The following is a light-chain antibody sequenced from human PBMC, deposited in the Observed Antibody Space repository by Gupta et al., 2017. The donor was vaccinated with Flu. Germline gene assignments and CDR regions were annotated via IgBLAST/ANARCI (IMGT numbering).Light chain of an antibody. CDR1: QSVSSSY. V-gene: IGKV3-20*01. Sequence: EIVLTPSPCTLSLSPGERATLSCRASQSVSSSYLAWYQQKPGQAPRLLIYGASSRATGIPDRFSGSGSGTDFTLTISRLEPEDFAVYYCQQYGSSPMYTFGQGTKLEIK. CDR3: QQYGSSPMYT. J-gene: IGKJ2*01. CDR2: GAS.